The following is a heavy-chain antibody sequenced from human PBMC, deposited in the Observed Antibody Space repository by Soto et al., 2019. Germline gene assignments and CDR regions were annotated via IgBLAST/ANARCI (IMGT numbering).Heavy chain of an antibody. CDR2: IYYSGST. Sequence: PSETLSLTCTVSGGSISSYYWSWIRQPPGKGLEWIGYIYYSGSTNYNPSLKSRVTISVDTSKNQFSLKLSSVTAADTAVYYCARHPNWGGHYYYYGMDVWGQGTTVTVSS. J-gene: IGHJ6*02. D-gene: IGHD7-27*01. CDR1: GGSISSYY. V-gene: IGHV4-59*08. CDR3: ARHPNWGGHYYYYGMDV.